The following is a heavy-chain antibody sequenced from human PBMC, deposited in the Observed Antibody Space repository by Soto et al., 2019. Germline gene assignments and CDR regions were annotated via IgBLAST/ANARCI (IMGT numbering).Heavy chain of an antibody. Sequence: ASVKVSCKVSGYTLTELSMHWVRQVPGQGLEWMGWNSAYNGNTNYAQKLQDRVTMTRDTSTSTAYMELRSLRSDDTAVYYCAREGQVGSNIFFQYWGQGTLVTVSS. V-gene: IGHV1-18*01. CDR1: GYTLTELS. D-gene: IGHD1-26*01. J-gene: IGHJ1*01. CDR3: AREGQVGSNIFFQY. CDR2: NSAYNGNT.